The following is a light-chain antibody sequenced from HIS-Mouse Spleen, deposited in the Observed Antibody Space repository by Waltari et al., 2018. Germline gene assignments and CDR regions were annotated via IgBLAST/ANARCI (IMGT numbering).Light chain of an antibody. CDR2: DVS. Sequence: PGQSTTISCTRTSSHGGSYNVISCYQQHTGKAPKLMIYDVSNRPSGVSNRFSGSKSGNTASLTISGLQAEDEADYYCSSYTSSSTEVFGGGTKLTVL. J-gene: IGLJ2*01. CDR3: SSYTSSSTEV. CDR1: SSHGGSYNV. V-gene: IGLV2-14*02.